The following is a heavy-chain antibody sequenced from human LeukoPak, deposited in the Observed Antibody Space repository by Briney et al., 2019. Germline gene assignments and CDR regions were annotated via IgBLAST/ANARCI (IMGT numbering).Heavy chain of an antibody. D-gene: IGHD5/OR15-5a*01. V-gene: IGHV3-15*01. Sequence: GGSLRLSCAASGFTFSNAWMSWVRQAPGKGLEWVGRIKSKTDGGTTDYAAPVKGRFTISRDDSKNTLYLQMNSLKTEDTAVYYCSTDISPGSLDPDVYDYWGQGTLVTVSS. CDR3: STDISPGSLDPDVYDY. CDR2: IKSKTDGGTT. J-gene: IGHJ4*02. CDR1: GFTFSNAW.